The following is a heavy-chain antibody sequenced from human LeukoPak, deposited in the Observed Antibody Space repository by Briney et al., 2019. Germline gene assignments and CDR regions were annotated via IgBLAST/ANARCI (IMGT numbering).Heavy chain of an antibody. D-gene: IGHD3-10*01. J-gene: IGHJ4*02. CDR2: ISGSGGST. CDR1: GFTFSSYA. CDR3: ARGFDPNYVFDY. V-gene: IGHV3-23*01. Sequence: GGSLRLSCAASGFTFSSYAMSWVRQAPGKGLEWVSAISGSGGSTYYADSVKGRFTISRDNSKNTLYLQMNSLRAEDTAIYYCARGFDPNYVFDYWGQGTLVTVSS.